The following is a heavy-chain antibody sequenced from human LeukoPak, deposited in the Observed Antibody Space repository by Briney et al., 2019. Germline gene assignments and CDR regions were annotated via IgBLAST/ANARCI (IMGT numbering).Heavy chain of an antibody. V-gene: IGHV3-48*01. CDR1: GFTFSSYS. CDR2: ISSGSSTI. CDR3: ARYANHGFDY. J-gene: IGHJ4*02. Sequence: PGGSLRLSCAASGFTFSSYSRDWVRQAPGKGLEWVSYISSGSSTIYYADSVKGRFTISRDNAKNSLYLQMNSLRAEDTAVYYCARYANHGFDYWGQGTLVTVSS.